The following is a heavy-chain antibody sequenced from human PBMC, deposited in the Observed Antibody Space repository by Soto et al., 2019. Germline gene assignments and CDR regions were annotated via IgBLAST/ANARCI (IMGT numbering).Heavy chain of an antibody. J-gene: IGHJ4*02. V-gene: IGHV4-30-4*01. CDR2: IYYSGST. CDR1: GGSISSGDYY. D-gene: IGHD3-10*01. Sequence: SETLSLTCTVSGGSISSGDYYWSWIRQPPGEGLEWIGYIYYSGSTYYNPSLKSRVTISVDTSKNQFSLKLSSVTAADTAVYYCARGRYYGSGPVSYWGQGTLVTVSS. CDR3: ARGRYYGSGPVSY.